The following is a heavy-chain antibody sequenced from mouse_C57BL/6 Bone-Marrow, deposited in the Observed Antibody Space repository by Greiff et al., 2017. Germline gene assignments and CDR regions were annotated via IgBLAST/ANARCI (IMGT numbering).Heavy chain of an antibody. J-gene: IGHJ2*01. Sequence: EVQGVESGGDLVKPGGSLKLSCAASGFTFSSYGMSWVRQTPDKRLEWVATISSGGSYTYYPDSVKGRFTISRDNAKNTLYLQMSSLKSEDTAMYYCAITGGYGYDEDYWGQGTTLTVSS. CDR1: GFTFSSYG. CDR2: ISSGGSYT. V-gene: IGHV5-6*01. D-gene: IGHD2-2*01. CDR3: AITGGYGYDEDY.